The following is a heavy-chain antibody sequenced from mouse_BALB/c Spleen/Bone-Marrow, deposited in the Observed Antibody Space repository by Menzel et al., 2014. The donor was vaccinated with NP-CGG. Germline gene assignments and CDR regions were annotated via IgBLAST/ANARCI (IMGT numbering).Heavy chain of an antibody. CDR1: GFTYSSYT. J-gene: IGHJ4*01. D-gene: IGHD2-3*01. V-gene: IGHV5-6-4*01. CDR3: TRDLYDGYSYYAMDY. CDR2: ITSVGVYT. Sequence: EVMLVESGGGLVKPGGSLKLSCAASGFTYSSYTMSWVRQTPEKRLEWVATITSVGVYTYYPDSVKGRFTISRDNAKNTPYLQMSSLKSEDTAMYYCTRDLYDGYSYYAMDYWGQGTSVTVSS.